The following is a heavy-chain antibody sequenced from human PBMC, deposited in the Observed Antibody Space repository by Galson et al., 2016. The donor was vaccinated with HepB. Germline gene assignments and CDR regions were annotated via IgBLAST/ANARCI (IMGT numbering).Heavy chain of an antibody. CDR1: GGSISSSNYY. CDR2: IYYNGDT. Sequence: ETLSLTCIVSGGSISSSNYYWGWIRQPPGRGLEWIGSIYYNGDTYYNPSLESRVTISVDTSKNPFSLRLSSVTAADTAVYYCATGISVAGKYYYYYMDVWGKGTPVTVSS. V-gene: IGHV4-39*01. J-gene: IGHJ6*03. CDR3: ATGISVAGKYYYYYMDV. D-gene: IGHD6-19*01.